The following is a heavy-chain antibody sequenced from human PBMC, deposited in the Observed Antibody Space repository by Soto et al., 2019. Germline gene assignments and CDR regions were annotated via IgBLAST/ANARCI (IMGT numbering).Heavy chain of an antibody. CDR1: GFTFSSYG. J-gene: IGHJ4*02. Sequence: QVQLVESGAGVFQPGRSLRLSCAASGFTFSSYGMHWVRQAPVKGLEWVAGISYDGSNKYYADSVKGRFTISRDNSKNTLYLQMNSLRAEDTAVYYCAKDQASPYYDFWSGYYYFDYWGQGTLVPVSS. CDR3: AKDQASPYYDFWSGYYYFDY. D-gene: IGHD3-3*01. CDR2: ISYDGSNK. V-gene: IGHV3-30*18.